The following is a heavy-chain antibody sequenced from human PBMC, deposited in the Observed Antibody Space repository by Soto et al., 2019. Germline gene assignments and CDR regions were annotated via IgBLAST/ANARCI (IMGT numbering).Heavy chain of an antibody. Sequence: SETLSLTCTVSGGSISTYYWSWIRQPPGKGLEWIGYIYYSGSTNYNPSLKSRVTMSVDTSKNQFSLKLTSVTAADTAVYYCVKDVAMVTTRNWYFDLWGRGTLVTVSS. CDR2: IYYSGST. V-gene: IGHV4-59*01. CDR3: VKDVAMVTTRNWYFDL. J-gene: IGHJ2*01. CDR1: GGSISTYY. D-gene: IGHD4-17*01.